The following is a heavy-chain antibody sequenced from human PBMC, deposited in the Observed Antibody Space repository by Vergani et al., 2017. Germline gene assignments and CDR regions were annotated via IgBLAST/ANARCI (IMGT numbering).Heavy chain of an antibody. Sequence: QVQLVESGGGVVQPGRSLRLSCAASGFTFSSYGMHWVRQAPGKGLEWVAVISYDGSNKYYADSVKGRFTISRDNSKNTLYLQMNSLRAEDTAVYYRAKDRVDIVATMDLREYYFDYWGQGTLVTVSS. J-gene: IGHJ4*02. CDR3: AKDRVDIVATMDLREYYFDY. V-gene: IGHV3-30*18. D-gene: IGHD5-12*01. CDR2: ISYDGSNK. CDR1: GFTFSSYG.